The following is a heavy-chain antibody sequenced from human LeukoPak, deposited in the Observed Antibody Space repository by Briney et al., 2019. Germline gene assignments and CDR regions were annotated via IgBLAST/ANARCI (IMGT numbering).Heavy chain of an antibody. J-gene: IGHJ4*02. CDR3: VRDGTGTPYDY. V-gene: IGHV3-21*01. D-gene: IGHD1-7*01. CDR1: GFTFSSYS. Sequence: GGSLRLSCAASGFTFSSYSMNWVRQAPGKGLEWVSSISSSSSYIFYADSVKGRFTISRDNAKNSLYLQMNSLRAEDTAVYYCVRDGTGTPYDYWGQGTLVTVSS. CDR2: ISSSSSYI.